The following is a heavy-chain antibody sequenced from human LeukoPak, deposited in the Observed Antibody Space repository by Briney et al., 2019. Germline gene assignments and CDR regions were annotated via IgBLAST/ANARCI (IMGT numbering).Heavy chain of an antibody. J-gene: IGHJ4*02. CDR2: IIPIFGTA. V-gene: IGHV1-69*05. CDR3: AIERVDTALDY. CDR1: GGTFSSYA. Sequence: SVKASCKASGGTFSSYAISWVRQAPGQGLEWMGGIIPIFGTANYAQKFQGRVTITTDESTSTAYMELSSLRSEDTAVYYCAIERVDTALDYWGQGTLVTVSS. D-gene: IGHD5-18*01.